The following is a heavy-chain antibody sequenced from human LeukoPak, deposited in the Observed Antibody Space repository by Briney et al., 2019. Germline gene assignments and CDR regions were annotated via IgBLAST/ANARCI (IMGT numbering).Heavy chain of an antibody. CDR3: ARDHYDSSGSHRTFDI. J-gene: IGHJ3*02. CDR1: GVSISSYY. D-gene: IGHD3-22*01. Sequence: PSETLSLTCSVSGVSISSYYCSWLRQSPGKGLEWIGYIHYNEGTNYNPSLKSRVTMSVDTSKSQFSLKLTYVTAADTAVYFCARDHYDSSGSHRTFDIWGQGTVVTVSS. V-gene: IGHV4-59*01. CDR2: IHYNEGT.